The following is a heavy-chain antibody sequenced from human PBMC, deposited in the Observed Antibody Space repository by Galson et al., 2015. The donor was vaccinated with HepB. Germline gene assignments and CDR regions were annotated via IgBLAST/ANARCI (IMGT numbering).Heavy chain of an antibody. CDR2: ISAYNRHT. CDR1: GYIFSSYS. J-gene: IGHJ5*02. D-gene: IGHD2-15*01. V-gene: IGHV1-18*01. Sequence: SVKVSCKASGYIFSSYSITWARQAPGQGLEWMGWISAYNRHTNYAQSFQDRVTMTTDRSTSTICLELRSLRSDDTAVYYCARGALVVVVGATQNNWFDPWGQGTLVTVSS. CDR3: ARGALVVVVGATQNNWFDP.